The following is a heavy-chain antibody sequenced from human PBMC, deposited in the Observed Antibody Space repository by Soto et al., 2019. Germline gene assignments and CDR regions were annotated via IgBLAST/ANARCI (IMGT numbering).Heavy chain of an antibody. CDR3: AKGAYYDFWSGYSAFDY. CDR1: GFTFSSYA. J-gene: IGHJ4*02. CDR2: INGGGDST. D-gene: IGHD3-3*01. Sequence: GSLRLSCAASGFTFSSYAMSWVRQAPGKGLEWVSAINGGGDSTYYADSVKGRFTISRDNSKNTLYLQMNSLRAEDTAVYYCAKGAYYDFWSGYSAFDYWGQGTLVTVSS. V-gene: IGHV3-23*01.